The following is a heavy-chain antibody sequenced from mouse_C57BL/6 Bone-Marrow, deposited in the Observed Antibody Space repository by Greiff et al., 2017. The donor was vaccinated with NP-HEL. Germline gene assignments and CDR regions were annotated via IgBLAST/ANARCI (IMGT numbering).Heavy chain of an antibody. CDR2: ISGGGGNT. Sequence: EVQLQESGGGLVKPGGSLKLSCAASGFTFSSYTMSWVRQTPEKRLEWVATISGGGGNTYYPDSVKGRFTISRDNAKNTLYLQMSSLRSEDTALYYCASLLYGAYWGQGTLVTVSA. J-gene: IGHJ3*01. V-gene: IGHV5-9*01. CDR3: ASLLYGAY. CDR1: GFTFSSYT. D-gene: IGHD2-12*01.